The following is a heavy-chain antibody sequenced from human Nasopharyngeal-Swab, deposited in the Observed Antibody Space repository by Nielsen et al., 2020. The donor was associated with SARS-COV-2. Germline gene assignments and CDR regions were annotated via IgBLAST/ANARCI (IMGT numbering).Heavy chain of an antibody. J-gene: IGHJ3*02. CDR1: GGTFSSYA. CDR3: ATDSLYRDAFDI. D-gene: IGHD3-16*02. CDR2: IIPIFGTA. V-gene: IGHV1-69*13. Sequence: SVKVSCKASGGTFSSYAISWVRQAPGQGLEWMGGIIPIFGTANYAQKFQGRVTITADESTNTAYMELSSLRSEDTAVYYCATDSLYRDAFDIWGQGTMVTVSS.